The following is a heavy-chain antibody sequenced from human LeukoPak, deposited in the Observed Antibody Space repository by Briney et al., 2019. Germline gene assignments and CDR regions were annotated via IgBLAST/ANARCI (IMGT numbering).Heavy chain of an antibody. D-gene: IGHD5-24*01. CDR1: GFTFSSHA. CDR2: ISDSGGTT. J-gene: IGHJ4*02. Sequence: GGSLRLSCAASGFTFSSHAMNWVRQAPGKGLEWVSTISDSGGTTYYADSVRGRFTIPRDNSKNTLYLQMQSLRAEDTAVYYCATGRRDGYHPPWFDYWGQGTLVTVSS. CDR3: ATGRRDGYHPPWFDY. V-gene: IGHV3-23*01.